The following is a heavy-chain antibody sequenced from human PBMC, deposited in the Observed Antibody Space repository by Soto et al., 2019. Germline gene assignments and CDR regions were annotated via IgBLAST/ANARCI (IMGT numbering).Heavy chain of an antibody. CDR2: IYHSGST. Sequence: ASETLSLTCAVSGGSISSGGYSWSWIRQPPGKGLEWIGYIYHSGSTYYNPSLKSRVTISVDRSKNQFSLKLSSVTAADTAAYYCARATMTTVTGDAFDIWGQGTMVTVSS. V-gene: IGHV4-30-2*01. CDR1: GGSISSGGYS. D-gene: IGHD4-17*01. J-gene: IGHJ3*02. CDR3: ARATMTTVTGDAFDI.